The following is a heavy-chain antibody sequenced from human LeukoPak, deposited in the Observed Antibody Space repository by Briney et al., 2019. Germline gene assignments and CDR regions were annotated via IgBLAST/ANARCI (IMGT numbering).Heavy chain of an antibody. V-gene: IGHV4-59*01. CDR1: GGSISYYY. D-gene: IGHD4-23*01. J-gene: IGHJ3*02. CDR3: ARITYGDNHFDI. Sequence: SETLSLTCTVSGGSISYYYWSWIRHPPGKGLEWIGYIYYSGSTNYNPSLKSRVTISVDTSKNQFSLKLNSVTAADTAVYYCARITYGDNHFDIWGQGTMVTVSS. CDR2: IYYSGST.